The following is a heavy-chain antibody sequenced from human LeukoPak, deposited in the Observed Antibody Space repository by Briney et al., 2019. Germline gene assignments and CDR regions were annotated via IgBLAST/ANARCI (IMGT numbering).Heavy chain of an antibody. D-gene: IGHD6-19*01. CDR2: ISSSSTI. CDR1: GFTFSSYS. V-gene: IGHV3-48*01. CDR3: APRLIAVAATLSGY. J-gene: IGHJ4*02. Sequence: GGSLRLSCAASGFTFSSYSMNWVRQAPGEGLEWISYISSSSTIYYADSVKGRFTISRDNVKNSLYLQMNSLRAEDTAVYYCAPRLIAVAATLSGYWGQGTLVTVSS.